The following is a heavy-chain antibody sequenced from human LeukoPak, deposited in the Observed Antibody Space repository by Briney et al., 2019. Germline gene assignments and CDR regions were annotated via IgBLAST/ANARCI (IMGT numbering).Heavy chain of an antibody. CDR2: IYYSGST. CDR1: GGSISSSSYY. J-gene: IGHJ5*02. Sequence: SETLSLTCTVSGGSISSSSYYWGWIRQPPGTGLEWIGSIYYSGSTYYNPSLKSRVTISVDTSKNQFSLKLSSVTAADTAVYYCASAGYSSSPRFDPWGQGTLVTVSS. D-gene: IGHD6-13*01. CDR3: ASAGYSSSPRFDP. V-gene: IGHV4-39*07.